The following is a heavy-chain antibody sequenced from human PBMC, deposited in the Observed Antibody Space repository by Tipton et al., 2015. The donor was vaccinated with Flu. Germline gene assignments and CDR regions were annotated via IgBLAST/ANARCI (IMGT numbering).Heavy chain of an antibody. V-gene: IGHV3-74*01. J-gene: IGHJ2*01. CDR2: IESDGRST. CDR3: ARDLGVPAHDWYFDL. D-gene: IGHD2-2*01. CDR1: GFTFSSYY. Sequence: SLRLSCAASGFTFSSYYMHWVRQAPGKGLVWVSRIESDGRSTSYADSVKGRFTISRDIAKDTLYLQMNSLGAEDSAVYYCARDLGVPAHDWYFDLWGRGTLVTVSS.